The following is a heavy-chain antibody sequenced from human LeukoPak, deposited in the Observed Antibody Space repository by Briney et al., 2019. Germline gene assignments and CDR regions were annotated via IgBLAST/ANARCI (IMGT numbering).Heavy chain of an antibody. J-gene: IGHJ6*03. CDR1: GGSISSHY. D-gene: IGHD3-22*01. CDR2: IYYSGST. Sequence: SETLSLTCTVSGGSISSHYWSWIRQPPGKGLEWIGYIYYSGSTNYNPSLKSRVTISVDTSKNQFSLKLSSVTAADTAVYYCARVSGSYYYDSSGYSNYYCMDVWGKGTTVTVSS. V-gene: IGHV4-59*11. CDR3: ARVSGSYYYDSSGYSNYYCMDV.